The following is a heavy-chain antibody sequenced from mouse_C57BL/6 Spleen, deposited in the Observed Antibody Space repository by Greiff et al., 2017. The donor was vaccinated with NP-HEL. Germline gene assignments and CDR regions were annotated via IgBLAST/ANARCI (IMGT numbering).Heavy chain of an antibody. CDR1: GYAFSSYW. D-gene: IGHD1-1*01. CDR2: IYPGDGDT. CDR3: ARVTDYYGSTYWYFDV. Sequence: QVQLQQSGAELVKPGASVKISCKASGYAFSSYWMNWVKQRPGQGLEWIGQIYPGDGDTNYNGKFKGKATLTADKSSSTAYMQLSSLTSEDSAVYFCARVTDYYGSTYWYFDVWGTGTTVTVSS. V-gene: IGHV1-80*01. J-gene: IGHJ1*03.